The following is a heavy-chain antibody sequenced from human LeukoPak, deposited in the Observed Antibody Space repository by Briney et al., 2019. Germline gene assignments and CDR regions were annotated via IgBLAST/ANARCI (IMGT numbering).Heavy chain of an antibody. CDR1: GLTFSSYE. CDR2: ISSSGSTV. D-gene: IGHD6-19*01. Sequence: GGSLRLSCAASGLTFSSYEMNWVRQAPGKGLEWVSYISSSGSTVYYADSVKGRFTISRDNSKNTLYLQMNSLRAEDTAVYHCAKDGRSYSSGWPPFNYWGQGAVVTVPS. J-gene: IGHJ4*02. V-gene: IGHV3-48*03. CDR3: AKDGRSYSSGWPPFNY.